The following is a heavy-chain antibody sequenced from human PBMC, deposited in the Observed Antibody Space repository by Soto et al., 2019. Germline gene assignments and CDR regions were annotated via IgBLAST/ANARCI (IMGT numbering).Heavy chain of an antibody. CDR2: TYPGDSDT. CDR3: ARHKNTAINYYYMDV. Sequence: GESLKISCQGSGYIFSNSWIGWVRQMPGKGLEWMGITYPGDSDTRYSPSFQGQVTISADKSINTAYLQWSSLKASDTAIYYCARHKNTAINYYYMDVWGKGTTVTVSS. CDR1: GYIFSNSW. V-gene: IGHV5-51*01. D-gene: IGHD5-18*01. J-gene: IGHJ6*03.